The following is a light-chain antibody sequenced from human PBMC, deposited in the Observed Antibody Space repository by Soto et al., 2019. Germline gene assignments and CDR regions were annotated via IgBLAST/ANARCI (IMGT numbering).Light chain of an antibody. J-gene: IGLJ2*01. Sequence: QSALTQPASVSGSPGQSVTISCTGTRSGVGAYSSVSWYQHLPGKAPKLMISDVSYRPSGVSNRFSGSKSGNTASLTISGLQAEDEADYYCSSYTSNYTVVFGGGTKLTVL. CDR1: RSGVGAYSS. V-gene: IGLV2-14*03. CDR3: SSYTSNYTVV. CDR2: DVS.